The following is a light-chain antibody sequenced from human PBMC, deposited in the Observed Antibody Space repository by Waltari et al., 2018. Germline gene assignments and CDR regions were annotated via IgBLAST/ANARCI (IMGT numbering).Light chain of an antibody. CDR3: QHYVRLPGT. J-gene: IGKJ1*01. CDR1: QSVRGS. Sequence: EIVLTQSPGTLSLSPGERATLSCRASQSVRGSLAWYQQKAGQAPRLLIYGASSRATGIPDRFSGGGSGTDFSLTISRLEPEDFAVYYCQHYVRLPGTFGQGTKVEI. CDR2: GAS. V-gene: IGKV3-20*01.